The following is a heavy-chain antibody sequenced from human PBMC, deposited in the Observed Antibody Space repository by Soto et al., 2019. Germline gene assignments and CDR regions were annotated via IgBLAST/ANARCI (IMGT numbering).Heavy chain of an antibody. CDR3: ARDYSSTSYGFDS. D-gene: IGHD6-13*01. CDR2: IYYDGSNE. Sequence: GRSLRLSCAASVFTFSIHGMHWVRQAPGKGLEWVAVIYYDGSNEYYADSVKGRFTISRDNSKNTLYLQMNSLRAEDTAVYYCARDYSSTSYGFDSWGQGTLVTVSS. CDR1: VFTFSIHG. J-gene: IGHJ4*02. V-gene: IGHV3-33*01.